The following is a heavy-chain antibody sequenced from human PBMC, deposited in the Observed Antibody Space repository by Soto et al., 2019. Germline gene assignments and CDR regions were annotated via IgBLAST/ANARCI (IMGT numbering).Heavy chain of an antibody. CDR3: ATDYYGSGSFGGMDV. V-gene: IGHV1-69*13. Sequence: ASVKVSCKASGGTFSSYAISWVRQAPGQGLEWMGGIIPIFGTANYAQKFQGRVTITADESTSTAYMELSSLRSEDTAVYYCATDYYGSGSFGGMDVWGQGTTVTVSS. CDR1: GGTFSSYA. D-gene: IGHD3-10*01. CDR2: IIPIFGTA. J-gene: IGHJ6*02.